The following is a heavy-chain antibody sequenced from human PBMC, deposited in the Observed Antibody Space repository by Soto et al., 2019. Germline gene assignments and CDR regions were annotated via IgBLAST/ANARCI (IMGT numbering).Heavy chain of an antibody. D-gene: IGHD6-6*01. Sequence: GESLKISCKGSGYSFTSYWIGWVRQMPGKGLEWMGIIYPGDSDTTYSPSFQGQVTISADRSISIAYLQWSSLKASDTAMYYCARLRSSSSREPFDYWGQGTLVTVSS. CDR2: IYPGDSDT. CDR1: GYSFTSYW. CDR3: ARLRSSSSREPFDY. V-gene: IGHV5-51*01. J-gene: IGHJ4*02.